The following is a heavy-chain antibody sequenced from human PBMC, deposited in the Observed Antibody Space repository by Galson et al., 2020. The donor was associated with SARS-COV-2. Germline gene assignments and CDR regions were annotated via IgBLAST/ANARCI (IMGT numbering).Heavy chain of an antibody. CDR2: ISSNGGTS. CDR1: GFIFSDYA. Sequence: GESLKISCSASGFIFSDYAMHWVRQAPGKGLEYVSAISSNGGTSFCADSVNGRFTMSRDNSRNMFYLQMTALRPEDTAFYYCLSYSSTRQNHWGQGTLVTVSS. CDR3: LSYSSTRQNH. D-gene: IGHD2-2*01. J-gene: IGHJ5*02. V-gene: IGHV3-64D*06.